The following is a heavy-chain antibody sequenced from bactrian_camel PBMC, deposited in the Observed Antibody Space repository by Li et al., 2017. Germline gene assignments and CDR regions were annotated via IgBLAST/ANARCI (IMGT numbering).Heavy chain of an antibody. V-gene: IGHV3S1*01. CDR3: ASADYDDGNAATFCAALQVNAGLDY. J-gene: IGHJ4*01. Sequence: QLVESGGGLVQPGGSLRLSCATSLNPDSRYCLGWIRQVPGKEREGVAAIHTSGSSTYYADSAKGRFTISHENANHTLHLQMNSLKPEDSAMYYCASADYDDGNAATFCAALQVNAGLDYWGLGTQVTVS. CDR1: LNPDSRYC. D-gene: IGHD1*01. CDR2: IHTSGSST.